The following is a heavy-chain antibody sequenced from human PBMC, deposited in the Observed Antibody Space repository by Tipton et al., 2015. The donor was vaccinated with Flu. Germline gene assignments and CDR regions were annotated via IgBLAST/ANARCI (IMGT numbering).Heavy chain of an antibody. CDR2: ISSSGSTI. Sequence: SLRLSCAASGFTFSDYYMSWIRQAPGKGLEWVSYISSSGSTIYNADSVKGRFIISRDNAKNSLYLQMNSLRAEDTAVYYCASSLGPMNWFDPWGQGTLVTVSS. J-gene: IGHJ5*02. D-gene: IGHD7-27*01. V-gene: IGHV3-11*01. CDR1: GFTFSDYY. CDR3: ASSLGPMNWFDP.